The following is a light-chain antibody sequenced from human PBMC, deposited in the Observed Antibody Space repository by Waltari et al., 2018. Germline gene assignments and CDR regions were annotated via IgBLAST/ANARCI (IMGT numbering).Light chain of an antibody. CDR3: QQRKDWPRS. V-gene: IGKV3-11*01. CDR2: DVS. CDR1: QSVSSY. J-gene: IGKJ2*03. Sequence: EIVLTQSPATLSLSPGETATLSCRASQSVSSYLAWYQQKPGQAPRLLIYDVSNRATGIPARFIGSGSGVDFTLTISSLEPEDFAVYYCQQRKDWPRSFGQGTKVEIK.